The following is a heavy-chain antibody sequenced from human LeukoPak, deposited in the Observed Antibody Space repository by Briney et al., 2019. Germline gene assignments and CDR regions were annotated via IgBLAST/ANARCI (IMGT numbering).Heavy chain of an antibody. CDR1: GGSISSSSYY. Sequence: PSETLSLTCTVSGGSISSSSYYWGWIRQPPGKGLEWIGGIYYSGSTYYNPSLKSRVTISVDTSKNQFSLKLSSVTAADTAVYYCAREEIAVADSNWFDPWGQGTLVTVSS. CDR3: AREEIAVADSNWFDP. CDR2: IYYSGST. J-gene: IGHJ5*02. D-gene: IGHD6-19*01. V-gene: IGHV4-39*07.